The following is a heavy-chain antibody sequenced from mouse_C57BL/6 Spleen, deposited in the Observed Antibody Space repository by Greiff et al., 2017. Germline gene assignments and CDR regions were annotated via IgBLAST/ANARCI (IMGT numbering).Heavy chain of an antibody. CDR1: GFSLTSYG. Sequence: QVQLKASGPGLVAPSQSLSITCTVSGFSLTSYGVDWVLQPPGQGLEWLGVIWGGGSTNYNSALMSRLSLSKDNSKSQVFLKMNSLQTDDTAMYYGAKHQRYYGSSYDYYAMDDWGQGTSVTVSS. J-gene: IGHJ4*01. V-gene: IGHV2-9*01. CDR3: AKHQRYYGSSYDYYAMDD. D-gene: IGHD1-1*01. CDR2: IWGGGST.